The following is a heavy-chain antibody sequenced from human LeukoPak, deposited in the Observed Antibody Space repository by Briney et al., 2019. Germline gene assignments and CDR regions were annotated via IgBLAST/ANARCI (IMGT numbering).Heavy chain of an antibody. V-gene: IGHV3-30*18. CDR3: AKDQRQASSSPFDY. CDR1: GFTFSSYG. D-gene: IGHD6-13*01. Sequence: GGSLRLSCAASGFTFSSYGMHWVRQAPGKGLEWVAVISYDGSNKYYADSVKGRFTISRDNSKNTLYLQMNSLRAEDTAVYYCAKDQRQASSSPFDYWGQGTLVTVSS. J-gene: IGHJ4*02. CDR2: ISYDGSNK.